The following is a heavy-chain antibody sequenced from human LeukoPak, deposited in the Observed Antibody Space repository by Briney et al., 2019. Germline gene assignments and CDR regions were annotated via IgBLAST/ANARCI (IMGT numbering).Heavy chain of an antibody. J-gene: IGHJ5*02. CDR2: INPSGSST. Sequence: ASVKVSCKASGYTFTSYYMHWVRQAPGQGLERMGPINPSGSSTSYAQKFQGRLSLTRDMSTSTDYMELSSLRSEDTAVYYCARDNSVGDTAWWFDPWGQGTLVTVSS. D-gene: IGHD1-26*01. V-gene: IGHV1-46*01. CDR3: ARDNSVGDTAWWFDP. CDR1: GYTFTSYY.